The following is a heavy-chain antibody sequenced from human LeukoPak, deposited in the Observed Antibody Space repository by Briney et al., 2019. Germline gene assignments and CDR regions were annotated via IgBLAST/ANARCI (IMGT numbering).Heavy chain of an antibody. CDR3: ARGRLRDAFDI. Sequence: SETLSLTCTVSGGSISSYYWSWIRQPPGKGLEWIGYIYYSGSTNYNPSLKSRVTIPVDTSKNQFSLKLSSVTAADTAVYYCARGRLRDAFDIWGQGTMVTVSS. D-gene: IGHD4-17*01. CDR2: IYYSGST. J-gene: IGHJ3*02. V-gene: IGHV4-59*01. CDR1: GGSISSYY.